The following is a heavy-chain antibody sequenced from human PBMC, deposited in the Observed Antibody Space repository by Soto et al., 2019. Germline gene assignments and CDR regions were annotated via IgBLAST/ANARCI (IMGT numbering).Heavy chain of an antibody. CDR2: IRSKANSYAT. Sequence: ESGGGLVQPGGSLKLSCAASGFTFSGSAMHWVRQASGKGLEWVGRIRSKANSYATAYAASVKGRFTISRDDSKNTAYLQMNSLKTEDTAVYYCTRHISGNAFDIWGQGTMVTVSS. CDR3: TRHISGNAFDI. D-gene: IGHD1-26*01. J-gene: IGHJ3*02. V-gene: IGHV3-73*01. CDR1: GFTFSGSA.